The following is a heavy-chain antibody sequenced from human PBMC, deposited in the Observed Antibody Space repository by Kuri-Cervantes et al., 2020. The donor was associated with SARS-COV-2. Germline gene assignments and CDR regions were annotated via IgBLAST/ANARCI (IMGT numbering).Heavy chain of an antibody. D-gene: IGHD6-19*01. Sequence: ASVKVSCKASGYTFTSYGISWVRQAPGQGLEWMGWISAYNGNTNYAQKLQGRVTMTTDTSTSTACMELRSLRSDDTAVYYCARDGGWLNWYFDLWGRGTLVTVSS. CDR2: ISAYNGNT. CDR1: GYTFTSYG. V-gene: IGHV1-18*01. CDR3: ARDGGWLNWYFDL. J-gene: IGHJ2*01.